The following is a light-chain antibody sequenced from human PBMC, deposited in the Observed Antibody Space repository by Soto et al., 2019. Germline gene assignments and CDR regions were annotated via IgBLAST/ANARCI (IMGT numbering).Light chain of an antibody. V-gene: IGKV3-20*01. CDR2: RTS. CDR3: QQYDSSPRT. J-gene: IGKJ1*01. CDR1: QSVSSSY. Sequence: EIVVTQSPGTLSLSPGERATLSCRASQSVSSSYLAWYQQKPGQAPRLLIYRTSNRATGIPDRFSGSGSGTDFTLTISRLEPEDFAVYWCQQYDSSPRTFGQRTKVDIK.